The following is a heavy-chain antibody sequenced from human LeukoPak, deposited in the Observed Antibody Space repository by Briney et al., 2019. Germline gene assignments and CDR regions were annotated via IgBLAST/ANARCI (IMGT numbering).Heavy chain of an antibody. CDR2: LSAYNGNT. D-gene: IGHD2-15*01. CDR1: VYTFTNYG. Sequence: GASVKVSCKASVYTFTNYGISWLRQPRGRGREGMGWLSAYNGNTNYAQKLQGRVTMTTDTSTSTAYMELRSLRSDDTAVYYCAREGPRYCSGGSCIRPNWFDPWGQGTLVTVSS. J-gene: IGHJ5*02. V-gene: IGHV1-18*04. CDR3: AREGPRYCSGGSCIRPNWFDP.